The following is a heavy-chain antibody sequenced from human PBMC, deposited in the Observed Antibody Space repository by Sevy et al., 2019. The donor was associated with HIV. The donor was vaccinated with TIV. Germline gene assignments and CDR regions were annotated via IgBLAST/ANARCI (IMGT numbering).Heavy chain of an antibody. D-gene: IGHD3-10*01. J-gene: IGHJ5*02. Sequence: GGSLRLSCAASGFTFSSYSMNWVRQAPGKGLEWVSYISSSSSTIYYADSVKDRFTISRDNAKNSLYLQMNSLRDEDTAVYYCASWTMVRGVIIRTPWGQGTLVTVSS. CDR3: ASWTMVRGVIIRTP. V-gene: IGHV3-48*02. CDR2: ISSSSSTI. CDR1: GFTFSSYS.